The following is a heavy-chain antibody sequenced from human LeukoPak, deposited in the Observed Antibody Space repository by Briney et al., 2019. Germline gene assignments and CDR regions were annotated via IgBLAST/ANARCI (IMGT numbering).Heavy chain of an antibody. V-gene: IGHV3-7*01. CDR1: RFTCNDYR. D-gene: IGHD1-7*01. Sequence: GGSLRLSSAVCRFTCNDYRMMWVRLAQGKGGEWVANINHDGNDKYYVDSVMGRFTISRDNAKNSLYLQMNSLSVEDTAVYFCARSPATGTTDFWGQGTLVTVSS. CDR2: INHDGNDK. CDR3: ARSPATGTTDF. J-gene: IGHJ4*02.